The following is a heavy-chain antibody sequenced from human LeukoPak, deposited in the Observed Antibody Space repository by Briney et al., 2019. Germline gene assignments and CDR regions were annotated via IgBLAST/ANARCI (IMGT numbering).Heavy chain of an antibody. CDR2: ISGSGGST. V-gene: IGHV3-23*01. CDR3: AKDDRGNEAPFDY. CDR1: GFTFSSYA. Sequence: LAGGSLRLSCPASGFTFSSYAMSWVRQAPGKGLEWVSAISGSGGSTYYADSVKGRFTISRDNSKNTLYLQMNSLRAEDTAVYYCAKDDRGNEAPFDYWGQGTLVTVSS. J-gene: IGHJ4*02.